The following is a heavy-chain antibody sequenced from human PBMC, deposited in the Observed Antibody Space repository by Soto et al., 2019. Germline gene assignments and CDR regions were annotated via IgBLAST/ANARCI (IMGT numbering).Heavy chain of an antibody. D-gene: IGHD1-7*01. V-gene: IGHV4-39*01. CDR1: GGSISSSSYY. Sequence: SETLSLTCTVSGGSISSSSYYWGWIRQPPGKGLEWVGSIYYSGSTYYNPSLKSRVTISVDPSKNQFSLKLSSGTAADTAVYYCARWTGTTFDYWGQGTLVTVSS. CDR2: IYYSGST. CDR3: ARWTGTTFDY. J-gene: IGHJ4*02.